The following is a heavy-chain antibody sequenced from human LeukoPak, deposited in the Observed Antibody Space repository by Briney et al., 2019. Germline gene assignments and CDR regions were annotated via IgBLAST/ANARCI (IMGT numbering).Heavy chain of an antibody. D-gene: IGHD5-18*01. CDR2: INPNSGGT. CDR1: GYTFTGYY. CDR3: ARDPRTVDTAMVDLDY. V-gene: IGHV1-2*02. J-gene: IGHJ4*02. Sequence: GASVKVSCKASGYTFTGYYMHWVRQAPGQGLEWMGWINPNSGGTNYAQKFQGRVTITADKSTSTAYMELSSLRSEDTAVYYCARDPRTVDTAMVDLDYWGQGTLVTVSS.